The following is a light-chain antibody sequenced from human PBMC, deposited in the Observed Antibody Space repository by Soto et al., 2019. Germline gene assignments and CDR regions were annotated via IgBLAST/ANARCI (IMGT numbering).Light chain of an antibody. CDR3: QQSYSSSYT. V-gene: IGKV1-39*01. CDR1: QSIGKN. Sequence: DIQLTQSPSSLTAYVGDRVTITCRASQSIGKNLNWYQQKPGKAPKFLMYGASSLQRGVPSRFSGSGSGTDFTLSIGSLQPEDCATYYCQQSYSSSYTFGQGTKLEMK. J-gene: IGKJ2*01. CDR2: GAS.